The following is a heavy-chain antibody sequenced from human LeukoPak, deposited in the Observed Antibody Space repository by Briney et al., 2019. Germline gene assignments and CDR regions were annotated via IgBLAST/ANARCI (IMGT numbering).Heavy chain of an antibody. CDR1: GFTFSSYG. CDR3: AKDYSYGFDY. Sequence: GGSLRLSCAASGFTFSSYGMHWVRQAPGKGLEWVAVISYDGSNKYYADSVKGRFTISRDNSKNTLYLQMNSLRAEDTAVYYCAKDYSYGFDYWGQGTLVTVSP. D-gene: IGHD5-18*01. CDR2: ISYDGSNK. J-gene: IGHJ4*02. V-gene: IGHV3-30*18.